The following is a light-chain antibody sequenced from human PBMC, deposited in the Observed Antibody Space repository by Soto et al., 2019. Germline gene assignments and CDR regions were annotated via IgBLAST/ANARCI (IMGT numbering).Light chain of an antibody. Sequence: QSVLTQPPSVSGAPGQRVTISCTGSSSNIGAGYDVHWYQQLPGTAPKLLIYGNSNRPSGVPDRFSGSKSGTSASLAITGXXXXXXXXXYXQSYDSSLSGLVLFGGGTKVTV. V-gene: IGLV1-40*01. CDR2: GNS. CDR1: SSNIGAGYD. CDR3: QSYDSSLSGLVL. J-gene: IGLJ2*01.